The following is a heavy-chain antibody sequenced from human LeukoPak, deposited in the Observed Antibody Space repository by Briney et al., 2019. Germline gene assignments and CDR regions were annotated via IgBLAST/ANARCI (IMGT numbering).Heavy chain of an antibody. Sequence: GASVKVSCKASGYTFTSYAMHWVRQAPGQRLEWMGWINAGNGNTKYSQKFQGRVTITRDTSASTAYMELSSLRSEDTAVYYCARKHCSSTSCYTAYYFDYWGQGTLVTVSS. CDR2: INAGNGNT. CDR1: GYTFTSYA. V-gene: IGHV1-3*01. D-gene: IGHD2-2*02. CDR3: ARKHCSSTSCYTAYYFDY. J-gene: IGHJ4*02.